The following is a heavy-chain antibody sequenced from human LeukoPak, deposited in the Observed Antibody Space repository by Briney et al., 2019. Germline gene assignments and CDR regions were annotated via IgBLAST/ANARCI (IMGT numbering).Heavy chain of an antibody. D-gene: IGHD3-10*01. J-gene: IGHJ4*02. V-gene: IGHV3-48*01. CDR1: GFTFSSYS. CDR2: ISSSSSTI. Sequence: GGSLRLSCAASGFTFSSYSMNWVRQAPGKGLEWVSSISSSSSTISYAESVKVRYTISRDNAKNSLYLQMNSLRAEDTAVYYCARDAVVRGYFDYWGQGTLVTVSS. CDR3: ARDAVVRGYFDY.